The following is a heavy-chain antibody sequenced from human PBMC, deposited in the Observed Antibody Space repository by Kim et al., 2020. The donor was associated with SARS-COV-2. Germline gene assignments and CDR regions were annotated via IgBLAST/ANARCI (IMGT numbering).Heavy chain of an antibody. Sequence: GGSLRLSCEASGFTLTNYWMNWVRQGPEKGLVWVSRSNSDGSVTHYADSVKGRFTISRDNAKNTLFLQLNSLGVEDTALYYCARGSFQQGFDPWCQGTLVTVSS. CDR3: ARGSFQQGFDP. D-gene: IGHD6-13*01. CDR1: GFTLTNYW. V-gene: IGHV3-74*01. J-gene: IGHJ5*02. CDR2: SNSDGSVT.